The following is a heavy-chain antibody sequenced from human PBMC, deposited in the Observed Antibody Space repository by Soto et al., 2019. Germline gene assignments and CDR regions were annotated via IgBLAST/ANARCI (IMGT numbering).Heavy chain of an antibody. Sequence: GGPLRLSYAASGFTFSNYAMTWVRQAPGKGLEWVSTITPSGYSTYYADSVKGRFTISRDNSKNTLFLQMITLRAEDTALYYCTKEKTPGARQFFDSWGPGTLVTVSS. CDR1: GFTFSNYA. V-gene: IGHV3-23*01. J-gene: IGHJ4*02. CDR3: TKEKTPGARQFFDS. CDR2: ITPSGYST. D-gene: IGHD2-8*02.